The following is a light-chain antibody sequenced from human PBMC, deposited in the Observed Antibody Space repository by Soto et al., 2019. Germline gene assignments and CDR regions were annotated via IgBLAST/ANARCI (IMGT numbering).Light chain of an antibody. CDR1: QSINSN. CDR2: GAS. V-gene: IGKV3-15*01. Sequence: VMMQSPATLSVSPGERSTLSCTASQSINSNLAWYQQRPRQAPRLLIYGASTRATGIPARFSGSGSGTEFTLTISSLQSEDFAVYYCQQYNTWWTFGQGTKVDIK. J-gene: IGKJ1*01. CDR3: QQYNTWWT.